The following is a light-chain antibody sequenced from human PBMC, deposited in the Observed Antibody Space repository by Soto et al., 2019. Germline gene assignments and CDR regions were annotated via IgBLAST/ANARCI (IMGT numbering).Light chain of an antibody. CDR2: DVS. Sequence: QSVLTQPASVSGSPGQSITISCTGTSSDVGGYNYVSWYQQHPGKAPKLMIYDVSNRPSGVSNRFSGSKSGNTASLTLSGLQAEDEAEYYCSSYTSSSTPVVFGGGTQLT. V-gene: IGLV2-14*01. J-gene: IGLJ2*01. CDR3: SSYTSSSTPVV. CDR1: SSDVGGYNY.